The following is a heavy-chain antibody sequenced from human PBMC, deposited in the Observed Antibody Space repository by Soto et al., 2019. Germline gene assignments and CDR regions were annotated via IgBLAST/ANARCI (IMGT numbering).Heavy chain of an antibody. CDR3: AKASPAYSSSWYSSTLDYYCGMDV. CDR2: ISGSGGST. V-gene: IGHV3-23*01. CDR1: GFTFRSYA. D-gene: IGHD6-13*01. J-gene: IGHJ6*02. Sequence: PGGSLRLSCAAAGFTFRSYARSWVRQAPGKGLEWVSAISGSGGSTYYADSVKGRFTISRDNSKNTLYLQMNSLRAEDTAVYYCAKASPAYSSSWYSSTLDYYCGMDVWGQGTTVTV.